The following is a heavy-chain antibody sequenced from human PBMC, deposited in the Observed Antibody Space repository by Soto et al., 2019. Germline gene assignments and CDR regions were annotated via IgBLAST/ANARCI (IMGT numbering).Heavy chain of an antibody. J-gene: IGHJ4*02. CDR1: GFTFSSYA. CDR3: ANDLVDSGMATHPFDY. CDR2: ISGSGGGT. V-gene: IGHV3-23*01. Sequence: EVQLLESGGGLVQPGGSLRLSCAASGFTFSSYAMSWVRQAPGKGLEWVSAISGSGGGTYYADSVKGRFTVSRDNSKNTVYLQMNSLGAEDTAVYYCANDLVDSGMATHPFDYWGQGTLVTVSS. D-gene: IGHD5-12*01.